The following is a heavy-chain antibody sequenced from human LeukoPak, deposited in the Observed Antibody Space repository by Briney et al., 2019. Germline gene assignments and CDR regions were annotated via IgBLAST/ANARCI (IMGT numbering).Heavy chain of an antibody. CDR1: GFTFSSYG. CDR3: AKMVGAVDY. Sequence: GRSLRLSCAASGFTFSSYGMHWVRQAPGKGLEWVAVISYDGSNKYYADSVKGRFTISRDNSKNTLYLQMNSLRAEDTAVYYCAKMVGAVDYWGQGTLVTVSS. J-gene: IGHJ4*02. V-gene: IGHV3-30*18. D-gene: IGHD1-26*01. CDR2: ISYDGSNK.